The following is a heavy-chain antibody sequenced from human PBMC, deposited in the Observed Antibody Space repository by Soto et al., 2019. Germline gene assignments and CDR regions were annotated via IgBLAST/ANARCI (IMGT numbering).Heavy chain of an antibody. Sequence: SETLSLTCTVSGGSINSRGYYWTWIRQHPGKGLEWIGNIYYSGSIHFNPSLKSRLTMLVDTSENQFSLKLTSVTAADTAGYYCARQSESTGYFYGWFDPWGQGTLVTVS. J-gene: IGHJ5*02. V-gene: IGHV4-31*03. D-gene: IGHD3-9*01. CDR2: IYYSGSI. CDR1: GGSINSRGYY. CDR3: ARQSESTGYFYGWFDP.